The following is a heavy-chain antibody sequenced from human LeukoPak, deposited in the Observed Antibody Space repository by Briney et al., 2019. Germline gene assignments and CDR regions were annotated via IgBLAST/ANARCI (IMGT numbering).Heavy chain of an antibody. CDR3: ARDLIKNWNYGSGY. J-gene: IGHJ4*02. V-gene: IGHV1-2*02. CDR1: GYTFTGYY. Sequence: ASVKVSCKASGYTFTGYYMHWVRQAPGQGLEWMGWINPNSGGTNYAQKFQGRVTMTRDTSISTACMELSRLRSDDTAVYYCARDLIKNWNYGSGYWGQGTLVTVSS. D-gene: IGHD1-7*01. CDR2: INPNSGGT.